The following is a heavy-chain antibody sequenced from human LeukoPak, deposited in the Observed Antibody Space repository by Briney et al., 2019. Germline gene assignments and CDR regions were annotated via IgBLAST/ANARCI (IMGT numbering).Heavy chain of an antibody. D-gene: IGHD6-19*01. J-gene: IGHJ4*02. Sequence: GGSLRLSCAASGFTFNTYAMYWVRQAPGKGLEWVSGIFGSGGSAHYADSVKGRFTISRDNSKNTVYLQMNSLRAEDTAVYYCAKTTTGYSSGRYPGWPADYWGQGAPVTVSS. CDR1: GFTFNTYA. V-gene: IGHV3-23*01. CDR3: AKTTTGYSSGRYPGWPADY. CDR2: IFGSGGSA.